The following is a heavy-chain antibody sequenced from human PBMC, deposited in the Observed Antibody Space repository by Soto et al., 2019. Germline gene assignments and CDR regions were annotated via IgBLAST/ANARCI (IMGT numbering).Heavy chain of an antibody. CDR2: ISGSVGST. J-gene: IGHJ5*02. V-gene: IGHV3-23*01. D-gene: IGHD3-10*01. CDR1: GFTFSSYA. CDR3: AKDFNARGFGELFKSNWFDP. Sequence: EVQLLESGGGLVQPGGSLRLSCAASGFTFSSYAMSWVRQAPGKGLEWVSAISGSVGSTYYADSVKGRFTISRDNSKNTLYLQMNSLRAEDTAVYYCAKDFNARGFGELFKSNWFDPWGQGTLVTVSS.